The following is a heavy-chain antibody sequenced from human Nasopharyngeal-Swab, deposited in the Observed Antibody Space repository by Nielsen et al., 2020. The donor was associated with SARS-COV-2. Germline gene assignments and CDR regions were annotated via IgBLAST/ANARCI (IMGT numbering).Heavy chain of an antibody. Sequence: SETLSLTCTVSGDSISSSSYYWGWIRQPPGMGLEWIGSVYYSWSTNYYNPALKSRVAMSVDTSKNEFSLKLSSVTAADTAVYYCARLPVAGSLPFDYWGQGTLVTVSS. V-gene: IGHV4-39*01. CDR1: GDSISSSSYY. CDR2: VYYSWSTN. D-gene: IGHD6-19*01. CDR3: ARLPVAGSLPFDY. J-gene: IGHJ4*02.